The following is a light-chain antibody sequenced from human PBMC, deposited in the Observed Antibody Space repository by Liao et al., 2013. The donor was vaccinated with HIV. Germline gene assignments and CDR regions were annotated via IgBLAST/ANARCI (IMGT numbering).Light chain of an antibody. CDR2: QDT. CDR3: QVWDSSTGV. J-gene: IGLJ3*02. V-gene: IGLV3-1*01. CDR1: ALGGKY. Sequence: YELTQPPSLSVSPGQTAIISCSGHALGGKYISWYQHPPGQSPVVLIYQDTKRPSGIPERFSGSNSGNTATLTISRVEAGDEADYYCQVWDSSTGVFGGGTKLTVL.